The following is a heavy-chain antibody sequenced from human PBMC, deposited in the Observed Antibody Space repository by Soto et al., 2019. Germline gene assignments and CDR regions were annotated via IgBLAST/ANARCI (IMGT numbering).Heavy chain of an antibody. CDR1: GTYVTSFS. J-gene: IGHJ5*02. D-gene: IGHD3-10*02. CDR2: IYIRGSP. Sequence: PSETLSLTCAVSGTYVTSFSWIWVRQPPGRGLEWVGRIYIRGSPNYNASLEGRITMSIDTSKNEVSLKLRSVTAADTAIYFCAGNPYVRGNYFFFDPWGRGSLVTVSS. V-gene: IGHV4-4*07. CDR3: AGNPYVRGNYFFFDP.